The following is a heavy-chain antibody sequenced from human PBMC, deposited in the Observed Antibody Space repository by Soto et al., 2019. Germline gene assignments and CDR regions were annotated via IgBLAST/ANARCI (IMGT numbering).Heavy chain of an antibody. D-gene: IGHD3-16*01. Sequence: SVGGLVQPGGSLRLSCAASGFTVSTKYMSWVRQAPGKGLEWVSVIYSGGSTFYADSVRGRFTISRDNSKNTVNLQMNSLRAEDTAVYYCARDPWAADYWGQGTLVTVSS. CDR3: ARDPWAADY. J-gene: IGHJ4*02. CDR1: GFTVSTKY. V-gene: IGHV3-66*01. CDR2: IYSGGST.